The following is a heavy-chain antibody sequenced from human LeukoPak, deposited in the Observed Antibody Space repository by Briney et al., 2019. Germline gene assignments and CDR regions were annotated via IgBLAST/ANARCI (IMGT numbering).Heavy chain of an antibody. V-gene: IGHV4-59*01. CDR3: ASVDSGDLHFDN. Sequence: PSETLSLTCAVSGASISSYSWSWIRQPPGKGLEWIGYIYYTGSTNYNPSLNSRVTISVDTSKNQFSLKLSSMTAADTAVYHCASVDSGDLHFDNWGQGTLVTVSS. D-gene: IGHD4-17*01. J-gene: IGHJ4*02. CDR2: IYYTGST. CDR1: GASISSYS.